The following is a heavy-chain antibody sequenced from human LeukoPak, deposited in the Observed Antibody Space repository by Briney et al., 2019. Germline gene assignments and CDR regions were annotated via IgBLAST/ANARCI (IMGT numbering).Heavy chain of an antibody. Sequence: ASVKVSCKASGYTFTSYYMHWVRQAPGQGLEWMGIINPSGGSTSYAQKFQGRVTMTRDMSTSTVYMELSSLRSEDTAVYYCARDPGIVVVSSYDAFDIWGQGTMVTVSS. J-gene: IGHJ3*02. D-gene: IGHD3-22*01. CDR1: GYTFTSYY. V-gene: IGHV1-46*01. CDR3: ARDPGIVVVSSYDAFDI. CDR2: INPSGGST.